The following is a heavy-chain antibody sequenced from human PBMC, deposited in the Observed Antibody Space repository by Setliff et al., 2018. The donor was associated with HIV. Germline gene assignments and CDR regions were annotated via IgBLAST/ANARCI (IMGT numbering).Heavy chain of an antibody. J-gene: IGHJ4*02. D-gene: IGHD6-13*01. CDR2: IYYTGST. CDR3: AKEARGIPTTGTGY. CDR1: GGSISSSSYY. Sequence: SETLSLTCTVSGGSISSSSYYWGWIRQPPGKGLEWIGTIYYTGSTYYNPSLKSRVTISVDTSKNQFSLKLISVTAADTAVYYCAKEARGIPTTGTGYWGQGALVTVSS. V-gene: IGHV4-39*02.